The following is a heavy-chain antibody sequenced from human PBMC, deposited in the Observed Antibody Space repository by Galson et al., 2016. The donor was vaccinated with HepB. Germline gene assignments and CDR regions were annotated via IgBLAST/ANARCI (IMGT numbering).Heavy chain of an antibody. Sequence: SLRLSCAAFGFTLRMYGMHWVRQAPHKGLEWVAVISYDGSSKYYADSVKGRFTISRDNSKSTVYLQMNSLRAEDTAVYYCARGGSGYFHNTGYYYNWYFDLWGRGTLVTVSS. CDR2: ISYDGSSK. D-gene: IGHD3-22*01. V-gene: IGHV3-30-3*01. CDR1: GFTLRMYG. J-gene: IGHJ2*01. CDR3: ARGGSGYFHNTGYYYNWYFDL.